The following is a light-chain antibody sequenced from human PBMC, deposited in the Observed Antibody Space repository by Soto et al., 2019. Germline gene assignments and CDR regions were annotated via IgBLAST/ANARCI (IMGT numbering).Light chain of an antibody. J-gene: IGLJ1*01. CDR2: DVS. CDR1: SSDVGAYNY. CDR3: SSYTSSDTYV. V-gene: IGLV2-14*01. Sequence: QSALTQSASVSGSPGQSITISCTGTSSDVGAYNYVSWYQQHPGKAPKLMIYDVSNRPSGVSNRFSGSKSGNTASLTIFGLQAEDEADYYCSSYTSSDTYVFGSGTKLTVL.